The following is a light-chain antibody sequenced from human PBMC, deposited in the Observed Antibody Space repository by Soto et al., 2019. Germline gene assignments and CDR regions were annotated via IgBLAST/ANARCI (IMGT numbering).Light chain of an antibody. Sequence: QSALTQPASVSGSPGQSITISCTGTTSDVGSYNLVSWYQHHPGEAPKLLIYGVTKQSSGVSSRFSGSKSGNTASLTISGLQAEDEADYYCCSYGGRSTLAFGGGTKLTVL. CDR1: TSDVGSYNL. CDR3: CSYGGRSTLA. V-gene: IGLV2-23*02. CDR2: GVT. J-gene: IGLJ2*01.